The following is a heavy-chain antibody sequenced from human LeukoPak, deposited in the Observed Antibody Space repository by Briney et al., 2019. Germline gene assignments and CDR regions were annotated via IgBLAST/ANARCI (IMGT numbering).Heavy chain of an antibody. CDR1: GFTFRDYS. CDR3: VKERDRGVDVADDFDL. Sequence: PGRSLRLSCAASGFTFRDYSMAWVRQVPGGGLGWVSAISIPTFTLYSDPVKGRFIISRDNSTNTLYLQTDNLRAEDTAVYYCVKERDRGVDVADDFDLWGQGTLVTVSS. J-gene: IGHJ4*02. V-gene: IGHV3-23*01. D-gene: IGHD6-19*01. CDR2: ISIPTFT.